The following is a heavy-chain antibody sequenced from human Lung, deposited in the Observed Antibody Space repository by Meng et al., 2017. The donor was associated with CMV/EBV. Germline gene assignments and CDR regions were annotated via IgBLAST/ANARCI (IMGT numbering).Heavy chain of an antibody. J-gene: IGHJ1*01. V-gene: IGHV4-4*02. D-gene: IGHD3-10*01. Sequence: QVQLRESGPALVKPSEPLSLTCAVSGDSITNHNWWAWVRQPPGKGLEWIGEIPHGGSSAYNPSLKSRVSMSIDKSKNQFSLKLTSVTAADMAVYHCLRRSGGSVWGQGTLVTVSS. CDR2: IPHGGSS. CDR1: GDSITNHNW. CDR3: LRRSGGSV.